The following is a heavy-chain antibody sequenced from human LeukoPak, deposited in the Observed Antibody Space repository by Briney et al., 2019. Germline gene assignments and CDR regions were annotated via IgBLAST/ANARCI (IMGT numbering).Heavy chain of an antibody. D-gene: IGHD3-3*01. CDR2: ISSSGTTK. V-gene: IGHV3-48*03. CDR3: AIDLKTYFDFWD. Sequence: GGSLRLSCAASGFTFSSYEMNWVRQAPGKGLEWISYISSSGTTKYYADPVKGRFTISRDNAKNSLYLQMNSLRAEDTAVYYCAIDLKTYFDFWDWGQGTLVTVSS. J-gene: IGHJ4*02. CDR1: GFTFSSYE.